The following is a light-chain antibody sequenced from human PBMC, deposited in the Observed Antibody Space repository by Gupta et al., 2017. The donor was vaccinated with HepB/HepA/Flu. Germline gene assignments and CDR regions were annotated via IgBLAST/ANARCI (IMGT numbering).Light chain of an antibody. CDR1: QSVSSSY. Sequence: EIVLTQSPGTLSLSPGERATLSCRASQSVSSSYLAWYQQKPGQAPRLLIYGASSRATGIPDRFSGSGYGKDFTLTSSRLEHEDFAVYYGQQYGSSSTFGQGTKVEIK. CDR2: GAS. CDR3: QQYGSSST. J-gene: IGKJ1*01. V-gene: IGKV3-20*01.